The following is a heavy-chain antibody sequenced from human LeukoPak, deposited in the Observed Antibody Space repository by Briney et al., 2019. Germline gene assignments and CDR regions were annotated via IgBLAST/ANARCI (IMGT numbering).Heavy chain of an antibody. Sequence: KCGESLKISCKGSGYSFTSYWIGWVRQMPGKGLEWMGIIYPGDSDTRYSPSFQGQVTISADKSISTAYLQWSSLKASDTAMYYCARHARAEFGTGAIDYWGQGTLVTVSS. CDR3: ARHARAEFGTGAIDY. D-gene: IGHD3-10*01. J-gene: IGHJ4*02. V-gene: IGHV5-51*01. CDR1: GYSFTSYW. CDR2: IYPGDSDT.